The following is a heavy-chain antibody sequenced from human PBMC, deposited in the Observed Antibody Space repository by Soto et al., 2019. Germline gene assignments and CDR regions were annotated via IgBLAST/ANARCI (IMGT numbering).Heavy chain of an antibody. CDR2: ISAYNGNT. CDR3: ATYYDFWSGYYTAEYYYYGMDV. Sequence: GASVKVSCKASGYTFTSYGISWVRQAPGQGLEWMGRISAYNGNTNYAQKLQGRVTMTTDTSTSTAYMELRSLRSDDTAVYYCATYYDFWSGYYTAEYYYYGMDVWGQGTTVTVSS. CDR1: GYTFTSYG. V-gene: IGHV1-18*01. J-gene: IGHJ6*02. D-gene: IGHD3-3*01.